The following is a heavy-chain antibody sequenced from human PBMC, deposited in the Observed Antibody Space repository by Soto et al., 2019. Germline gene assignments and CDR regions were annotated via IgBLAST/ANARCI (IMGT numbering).Heavy chain of an antibody. V-gene: IGHV4-59*01. CDR1: GGSISSYY. CDR3: ARGWIHLDF. J-gene: IGHJ4*02. D-gene: IGHD5-12*01. CDR2: IYYSGST. Sequence: SETLSLTCTVSGGSISSYYWSWIRQPPGKGLEWIGYIYYSGSTYYNPSLKSRVTISVDTSKNQFSLKLNSVTAADTAVYYCARGWIHLDFWGQGTLVTVSS.